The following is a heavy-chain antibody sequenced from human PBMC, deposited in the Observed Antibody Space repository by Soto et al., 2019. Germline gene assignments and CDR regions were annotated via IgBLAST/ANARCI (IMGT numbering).Heavy chain of an antibody. D-gene: IGHD2-15*01. CDR3: ARGWQDFPH. V-gene: IGHV1-69*01. CDR1: GGTFSSYA. CDR2: IIPVFGTA. Sequence: QVQLVQSGAEVKKPWSSVKVSCKASGGTFSSYAISWVRQAPGQGLECMGGIIPVFGTANYAQKFQGRVTINADESTSTVYMELSSLRSEDTAVYYCARGWQDFPHWGQGTLVTVSS. J-gene: IGHJ1*01.